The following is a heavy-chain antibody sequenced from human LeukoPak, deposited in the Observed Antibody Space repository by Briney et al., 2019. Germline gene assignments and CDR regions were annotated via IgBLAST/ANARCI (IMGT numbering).Heavy chain of an antibody. Sequence: GGSLRLSCAASGFTFSSYAMSWVRQAPGKGLEWVSGISSSGFDTPYADSVKGRFTVSRDNSRNTLYLQMNSLRVEDTAIYYCARKDYSHNPFDFWGQGTLVTVSS. D-gene: IGHD1-14*01. CDR1: GFTFSSYA. CDR3: ARKDYSHNPFDF. J-gene: IGHJ4*02. CDR2: ISSSGFDT. V-gene: IGHV3-23*01.